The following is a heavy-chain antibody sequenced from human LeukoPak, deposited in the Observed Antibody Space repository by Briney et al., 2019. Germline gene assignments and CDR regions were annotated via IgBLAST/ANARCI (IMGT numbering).Heavy chain of an antibody. Sequence: ASETLSLTCTVSGGSISNYYWSWIRQPAGKGLEWIGHIYTSGSTNYNPSLKSRVTMSVDTSKNQFSLNLSSVTAADTAVYYCARGGVDWTFDYWGQGALVTVSS. CDR3: ARGGVDWTFDY. V-gene: IGHV4-4*07. J-gene: IGHJ4*02. CDR2: IYTSGST. D-gene: IGHD3-9*01. CDR1: GGSISNYY.